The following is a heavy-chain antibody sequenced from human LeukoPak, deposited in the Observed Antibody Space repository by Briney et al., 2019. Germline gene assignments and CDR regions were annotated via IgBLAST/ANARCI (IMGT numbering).Heavy chain of an antibody. CDR3: ARSARGWLRGDGSKRLDY. J-gene: IGHJ4*02. Sequence: GGSLRLSCAASGFTFSSYSMNWVRQAPGKGLEWVSSISSSSSYIYYADSVKGRFTISRDNAKNSLYLQMNSLRAEDTAVYYCARSARGWLRGDGSKRLDYWGQGTLVTVSS. V-gene: IGHV3-21*01. D-gene: IGHD6-19*01. CDR1: GFTFSSYS. CDR2: ISSSSSYI.